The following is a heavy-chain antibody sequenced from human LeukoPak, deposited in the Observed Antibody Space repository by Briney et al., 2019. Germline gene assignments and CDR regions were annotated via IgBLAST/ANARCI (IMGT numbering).Heavy chain of an antibody. V-gene: IGHV3-7*01. J-gene: IGHJ3*02. CDR1: GFAFSTSW. Sequence: PGGSLRLSCVASGFAFSTSWMSWVRQAPGKGLEWVANIKHDGKEKHCADSVKGRFTFSRDNAQNSLYLEMNTLRAEDTAIYYCARDPYEQNSGRWYGAFDIWGQGTMVTVSP. CDR3: ARDPYEQNSGRWYGAFDI. D-gene: IGHD6-13*01. CDR2: IKHDGKEK.